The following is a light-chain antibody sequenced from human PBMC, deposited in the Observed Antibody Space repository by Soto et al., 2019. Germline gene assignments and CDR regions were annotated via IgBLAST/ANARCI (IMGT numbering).Light chain of an antibody. CDR1: SSDIGSYNH. CDR2: AVS. CDR3: ISYTDRQSYL. V-gene: IGLV2-14*03. Sequence: QSALTQRASVSGSPGQSITISCSGTSSDIGSYNHVAWYQQFPGKSPKLMIYAVSDRPSGVSDRFSGSKSGITASLTISGLQTEDEADYYCISYTDRQSYLFGTGTKVTVL. J-gene: IGLJ1*01.